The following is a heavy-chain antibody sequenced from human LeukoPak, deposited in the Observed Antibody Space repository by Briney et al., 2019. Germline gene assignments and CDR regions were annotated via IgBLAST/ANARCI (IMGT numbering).Heavy chain of an antibody. Sequence: ASETLSLTCTVSGGSISSYYWSWIRQPPGKGLEWIGYIYYSGSTNYNPSLKSRVTISVDTSKNQFSLKLSSVTAADTAVYYCARVQGCSSTSCNPPFGYWGQGTLVTVSS. V-gene: IGHV4-59*01. CDR2: IYYSGST. CDR1: GGSISSYY. D-gene: IGHD2-2*01. CDR3: ARVQGCSSTSCNPPFGY. J-gene: IGHJ4*02.